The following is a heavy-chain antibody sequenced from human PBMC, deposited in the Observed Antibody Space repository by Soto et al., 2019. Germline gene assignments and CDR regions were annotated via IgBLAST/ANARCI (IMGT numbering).Heavy chain of an antibody. CDR1: GFTFSNAW. Sequence: EVQLVESGGGLVKPGGSLRLSCAASGFTFSNAWMNWVRQAPGKGLEWVGRIKSKTDGGTTDYAAPVKGRFTISRDESKNTLYLKMNSLKTEYTAVYYCTTVEGGAVGPIDYWGQGTLVTVSS. CDR3: TTVEGGAVGPIDY. D-gene: IGHD6-19*01. CDR2: IKSKTDGGTT. V-gene: IGHV3-15*07. J-gene: IGHJ4*02.